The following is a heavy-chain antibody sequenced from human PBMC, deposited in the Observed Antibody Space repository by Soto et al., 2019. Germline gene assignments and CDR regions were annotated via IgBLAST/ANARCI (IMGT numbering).Heavy chain of an antibody. Sequence: QVQLVQSGAEVKKPGSSVKVSCKVSGGTFSSHAINWLRQAPGQGLEWMGVIIPVTDRPNNAEKFQGRVTITADKLTPTVYMELSSLTFDDTAVYFCARGNKGPGHYGPGSQGWYGPWGQGTLVTVSS. D-gene: IGHD3-10*01. CDR3: ARGNKGPGHYGPGSQGWYGP. V-gene: IGHV1-69*06. J-gene: IGHJ5*02. CDR2: IIPVTDRP. CDR1: GGTFSSHA.